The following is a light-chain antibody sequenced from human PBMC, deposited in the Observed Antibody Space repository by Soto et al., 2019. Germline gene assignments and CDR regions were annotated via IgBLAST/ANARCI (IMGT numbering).Light chain of an antibody. V-gene: IGKV3-20*01. J-gene: IGKJ4*01. CDR3: QQYGSSPSLT. CDR1: QSVSSSY. CDR2: GAS. Sequence: EIVLTQSPGTLSSSPGERATLSCRASQSVSSSYLAWYQQKPGQAPRLLIYGASSRATGIPDRFSGSGSGTDFTLTISRLEPEDFAVYYCQQYGSSPSLTFGGGTKVDIK.